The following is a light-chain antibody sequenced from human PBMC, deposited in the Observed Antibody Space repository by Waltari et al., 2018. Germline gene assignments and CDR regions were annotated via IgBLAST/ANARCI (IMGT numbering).Light chain of an antibody. CDR2: SNS. CDR3: ATWDDSLNGFYV. J-gene: IGLJ1*01. V-gene: IGLV1-44*01. Sequence: QSVLTQPPSASGTPGQRVTIPCSGSLYTIGGNAVNWYQHLPGTAPKLLIYSNSQRPSGVPDRFSGSTSGTSASLAISELQSGDEADYYCATWDDSLNGFYVFGTGTKVTVL. CDR1: LYTIGGNA.